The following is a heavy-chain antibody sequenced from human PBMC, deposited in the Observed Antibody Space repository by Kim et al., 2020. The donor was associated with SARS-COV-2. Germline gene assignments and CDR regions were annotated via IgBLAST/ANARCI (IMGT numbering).Heavy chain of an antibody. D-gene: IGHD3-22*01. Sequence: SETLSLTCTVSGDSISSGNSYWSWLRQSPGKGLEWIGYIENGGSTNYNPSLKSRLTILEDTSKNQFSLELRSVTAADTAVYYCARDRVPYDSRGYPLAYYYALDVWGPGTTVTVSS. V-gene: IGHV4-30-4*01. J-gene: IGHJ6*02. CDR3: ARDRVPYDSRGYPLAYYYALDV. CDR2: IENGGST. CDR1: GDSISSGNSY.